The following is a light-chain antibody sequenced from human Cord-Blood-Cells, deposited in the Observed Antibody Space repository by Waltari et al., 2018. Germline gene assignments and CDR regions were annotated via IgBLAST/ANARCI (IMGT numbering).Light chain of an antibody. CDR2: AAS. CDR3: QQSYSTLHS. J-gene: IGKJ2*03. V-gene: IGKV1-39*01. Sequence: DIQMTQSPSSLSASVGERVTITCRASQSISSYLKWYQQKPGKAPKLMIYAASSLQSGVPSRFSGSGSGTDFTLTISSLQPEDVATYYCQQSYSTLHSFGQGTKLEIK. CDR1: QSISSY.